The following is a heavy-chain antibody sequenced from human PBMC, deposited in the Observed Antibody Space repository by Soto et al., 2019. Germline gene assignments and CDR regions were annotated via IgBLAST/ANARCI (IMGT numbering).Heavy chain of an antibody. CDR1: GCSFSYAL. CDR3: TTDPHSTGTKY. CDR2: IKRKTDGGTT. V-gene: IGHV3-15*01. Sequence: GGSLSISCASSGCSFSYALMTWVRQAPGAGLEWVGRIKRKTDGGTTDYAAPVKGRFTISRDASKTTLYLQMNSLKTEDTAVYYCTTDPHSTGTKYWGQGTLVTVSS. D-gene: IGHD1-1*01. J-gene: IGHJ4*02.